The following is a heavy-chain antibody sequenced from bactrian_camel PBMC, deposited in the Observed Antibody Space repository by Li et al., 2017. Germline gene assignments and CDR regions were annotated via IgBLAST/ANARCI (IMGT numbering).Heavy chain of an antibody. CDR1: GYSFSSTC. J-gene: IGHJ4*01. D-gene: IGHD1*01. CDR2: ISLGGGRP. V-gene: IGHV3S54*01. Sequence: HVQLVESGGGSVQPGGSLRLSCLVSGYSFSSTCLGWYRQPPGKDREGLARISLGGGRPYYANAAKDRFTISQDNAKHTLDLQMSSLTPEDTAVYYCVVLNPCSLSLASVTQWGQGTQVTVS. CDR3: VVLNPCSLSLASVTQ.